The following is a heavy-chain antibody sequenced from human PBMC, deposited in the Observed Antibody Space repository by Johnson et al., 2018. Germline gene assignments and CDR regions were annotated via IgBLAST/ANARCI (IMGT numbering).Heavy chain of an antibody. J-gene: IGHJ1*01. CDR1: GLTFDDYT. CDR2: ITWDGGVT. V-gene: IGHV3-43*01. Sequence: VQLVQSGGVVVEPGGSLRLSCAASGLTFDDYTMHWVRQTPGKALEWVSFITWDGGVTHYADFVKGRFTIARDNNKNSLSLQMNSLKTEDTALYYCVKEGGGVKEPSFQHWGQGTLVIVSS. CDR3: VKEGGGVKEPSFQH. D-gene: IGHD1-14*01.